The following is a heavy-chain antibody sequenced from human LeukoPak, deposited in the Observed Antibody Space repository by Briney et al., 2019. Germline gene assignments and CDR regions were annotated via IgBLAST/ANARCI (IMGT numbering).Heavy chain of an antibody. D-gene: IGHD3-9*01. J-gene: IGHJ4*02. V-gene: IGHV4-4*02. Sequence: SETLSLTCAVSGGSISSSNWWSWVRQPPGKGLEWIGEIYHSGSTNYNPSLKSRVTISVDKSENQFSLKLSSVTAADTAVYYCARAPPRLRYFHVWGQGTLVTVSS. CDR1: GGSISSSNW. CDR2: IYHSGST. CDR3: ARAPPRLRYFHV.